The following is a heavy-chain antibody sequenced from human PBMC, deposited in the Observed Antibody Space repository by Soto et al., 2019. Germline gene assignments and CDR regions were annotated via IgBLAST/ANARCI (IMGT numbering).Heavy chain of an antibody. CDR2: IYYSGNT. Sequence: SETLSLTCTVSGGSISSYYWSWIRQPPGTGLEWIGYIYYSGNTNYNPSLKSRVTISVDTSKNQFSLKLSSVTAADTAVYYCGRGEVDRYNWNYGIDYWGQGTLVTVSS. CDR3: GRGEVDRYNWNYGIDY. D-gene: IGHD1-7*01. V-gene: IGHV4-59*01. J-gene: IGHJ4*02. CDR1: GGSISSYY.